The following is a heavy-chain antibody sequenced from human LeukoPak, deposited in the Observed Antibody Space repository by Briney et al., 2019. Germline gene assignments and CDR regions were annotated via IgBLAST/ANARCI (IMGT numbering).Heavy chain of an antibody. CDR3: AKDISYYYGSGSYSNYYYYGMDV. CDR1: GFTFSSCW. D-gene: IGHD3-10*01. CDR2: ISWNSGSI. J-gene: IGHJ6*02. V-gene: IGHV3-9*01. Sequence: GGSLRLSCAASGFTFSSCWMHWVRQTPGKGLEWVSGISWNSGSIGYADSVKGRFTISRDNAKNSLYLQMNSLRAEDTALYYCAKDISYYYGSGSYSNYYYYGMDVWGQGTTVTVSS.